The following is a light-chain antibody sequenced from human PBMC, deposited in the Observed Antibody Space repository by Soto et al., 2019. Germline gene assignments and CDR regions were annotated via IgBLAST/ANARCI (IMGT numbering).Light chain of an antibody. CDR3: QQYGSSPYT. Sequence: EIVLTQSPGTLSLSPGERATLSCRASQSVTSSYLAWYQKKPGQAPRLLIYGASNRANGIPDRFSGSGSGTDFTLTISNPEPEDFAVYYCQQYGSSPYTFGQGTKLEIK. CDR1: QSVTSSY. J-gene: IGKJ2*01. CDR2: GAS. V-gene: IGKV3-20*01.